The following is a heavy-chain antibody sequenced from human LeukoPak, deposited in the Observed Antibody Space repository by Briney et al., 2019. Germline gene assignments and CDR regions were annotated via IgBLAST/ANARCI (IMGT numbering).Heavy chain of an antibody. CDR2: IYTSGST. J-gene: IGHJ6*03. D-gene: IGHD3-10*01. V-gene: IGHV4-4*07. CDR1: GGSISSYY. CDR3: AREGGTMVRGGDYYYYYMDV. Sequence: SETLSLTCTVSGGSISSYYWSWIRQPAGKGLEWIGRIYTSGSTNYNPSLKSRVTMSVDTSKNQFSVKLSSVTAEDTAVYYCAREGGTMVRGGDYYYYYMDVWGKGTTVTVSS.